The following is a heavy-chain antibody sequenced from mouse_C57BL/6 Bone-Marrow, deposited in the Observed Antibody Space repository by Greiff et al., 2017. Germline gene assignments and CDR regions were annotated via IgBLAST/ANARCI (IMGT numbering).Heavy chain of an antibody. D-gene: IGHD1-1*01. CDR1: GFNIKNTY. CDR2: IDPAHGNT. Sequence: VHVKQSVAELVRPGASVKLSCKASGFNIKNTYMHWVKPRPEQGLEWIGRIDPAHGNTKYAPKFQGKATITADTSSNTAYLQLSSLTSEDTAIDYCASAYYYRFDYWGQGTTLTVSS. CDR3: ASAYYYRFDY. V-gene: IGHV14-3*01. J-gene: IGHJ2*01.